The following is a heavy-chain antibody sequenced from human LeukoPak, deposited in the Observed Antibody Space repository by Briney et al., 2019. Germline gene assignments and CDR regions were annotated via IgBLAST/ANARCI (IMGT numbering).Heavy chain of an antibody. J-gene: IGHJ5*02. CDR2: IYHSGST. CDR3: ARDRNWNWFDP. D-gene: IGHD1-14*01. CDR1: GGSISSGGYY. V-gene: IGHV4-30-2*01. Sequence: PSETLSLTCTVSGGSISSGGYYWSWIRQPPGKGLEWIGYIYHSGSTYYNPSLKSRVTISVDRSKNQFSLKLSSVTAADTAVYYCARDRNWNWFDPWGQGTLVTVSS.